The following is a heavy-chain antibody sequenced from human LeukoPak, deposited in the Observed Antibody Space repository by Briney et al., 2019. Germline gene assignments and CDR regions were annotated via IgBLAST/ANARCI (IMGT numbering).Heavy chain of an antibody. Sequence: TGGPLRLSCAASGFTFSSYGMHWVRQAPGKGLEWVAVIWYDGSNKYYADSVKGRFTTSRDNSKNTLYLQMNRLRAEDTAVYYCARELRFLEWRTIDYWGQGTLVTVSS. CDR2: IWYDGSNK. D-gene: IGHD3-3*01. CDR3: ARELRFLEWRTIDY. CDR1: GFTFSSYG. J-gene: IGHJ4*02. V-gene: IGHV3-33*01.